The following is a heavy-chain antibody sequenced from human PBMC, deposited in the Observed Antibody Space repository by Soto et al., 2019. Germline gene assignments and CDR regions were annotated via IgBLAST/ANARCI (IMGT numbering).Heavy chain of an antibody. CDR2: INGRGGNT. CDR1: GFTFANYA. J-gene: IGHJ2*01. D-gene: IGHD6-19*01. V-gene: IGHV3-23*01. CDR3: AKVIGGSGWYGYWYFDL. Sequence: ESGGGLVQTGGYLRLSCAASGFTFANYAMNWVRQAPGQGLEWVSSINGRGGNTYFADSVKGRFTISRDNSNNTLDLEMNSLRADDTAVYYCAKVIGGSGWYGYWYFDLWGRGTRVTVSS.